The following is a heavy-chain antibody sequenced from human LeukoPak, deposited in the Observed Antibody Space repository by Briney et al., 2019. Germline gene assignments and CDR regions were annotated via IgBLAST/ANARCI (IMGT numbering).Heavy chain of an antibody. CDR3: VRGVNFCPTSHCRGDYFGS. Sequence: SETLSLTCSVSGGSISNSSYFWGWLRQSPGKGLEWIGSIHYSETTYYNPSLKSRVTISVITSRNQLSLRLTSVTAADTAVYFCVRGVNFCPTSHCRGDYFGSWGQGSLVGVSS. V-gene: IGHV4-39*01. CDR1: GGSISNSSYF. CDR2: IHYSETT. J-gene: IGHJ4*02. D-gene: IGHD3-3*01.